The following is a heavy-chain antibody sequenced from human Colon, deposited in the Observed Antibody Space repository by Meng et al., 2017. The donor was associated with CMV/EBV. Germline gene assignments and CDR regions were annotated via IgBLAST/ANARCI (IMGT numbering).Heavy chain of an antibody. CDR1: GFTFDDYG. V-gene: IGHV3-20*04. CDR3: AKHVSAVPASTDYFDS. D-gene: IGHD6-19*01. CDR2: TNWNGGST. J-gene: IGHJ4*02. Sequence: GGSLRLSCVASGFTFDDYGMGWVRQAPGKGLEWVSGTNWNGGSTDYADSVKGRFVVSRDNSKNTLYLQMNSLRGADTAVYFCAKHVSAVPASTDYFDSWGQGSLVTVSS.